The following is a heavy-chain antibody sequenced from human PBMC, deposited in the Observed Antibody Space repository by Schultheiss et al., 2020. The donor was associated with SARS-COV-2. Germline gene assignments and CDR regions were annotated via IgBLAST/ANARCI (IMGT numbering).Heavy chain of an antibody. J-gene: IGHJ6*02. CDR3: ARAPYYYDSSGARNYYYGMDV. Sequence: GGSLRLSCAVSGFTFSDYYMSWIRQAPGKGLEWVSYISSSGSTIYYADSVKGRFTISRDNAKNSLYLQMNSLRAEDTAVYYCARAPYYYDSSGARNYYYGMDVWGQGTTVTVSS. V-gene: IGHV3-11*01. CDR1: GFTFSDYY. D-gene: IGHD3-22*01. CDR2: ISSSGSTI.